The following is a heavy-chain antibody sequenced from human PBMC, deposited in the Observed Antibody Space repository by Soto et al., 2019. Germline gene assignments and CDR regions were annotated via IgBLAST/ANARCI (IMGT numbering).Heavy chain of an antibody. V-gene: IGHV3-30-3*01. Sequence: PGGSLRLSCAASGFTFSDYIMHWVRQAPGEGLEWVAMVLHDGNNEYYADSVKGRFTISRDNSKNTLYLQMNSLRTEDTAMYYCARDDEDGSYCDLGYWGQGTLVTVSS. CDR3: ARDDEDGSYCDLGY. CDR1: GFTFSDYI. D-gene: IGHD3-10*01. J-gene: IGHJ4*02. CDR2: VLHDGNNE.